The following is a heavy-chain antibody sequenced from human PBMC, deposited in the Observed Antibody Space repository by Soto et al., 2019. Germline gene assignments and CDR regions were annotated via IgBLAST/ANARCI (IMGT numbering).Heavy chain of an antibody. D-gene: IGHD1-26*01. CDR3: ARDGRTWEQLHAAFDI. CDR2: ISAYNGNT. J-gene: IGHJ3*02. Sequence: ASVKVSFKASGYTFTSYGISWVRQAPGQGLEWMGWISAYNGNTNYAQKLQGRVTMTTDTSTSTAYMELRSLRSDDTAVYYCARDGRTWEQLHAAFDIWGQGTMVTVSS. V-gene: IGHV1-18*01. CDR1: GYTFTSYG.